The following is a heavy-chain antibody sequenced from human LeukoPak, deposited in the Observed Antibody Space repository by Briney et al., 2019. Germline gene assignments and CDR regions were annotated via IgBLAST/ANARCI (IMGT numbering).Heavy chain of an antibody. J-gene: IGHJ4*02. D-gene: IGHD6-13*01. CDR1: GGSISSGDYY. CDR2: IYYSGST. Sequence: SQTLSLTCTVSGGSISSGDYYWSWIRQPPGKGLEWIGYIYYSGSTYYNLSLKSRVTISVDTSKNQFSLKLSSVTAADTAVYYCARGDSSSWPGEGSYFDYWGQGTLVTVSS. V-gene: IGHV4-30-4*01. CDR3: ARGDSSSWPGEGSYFDY.